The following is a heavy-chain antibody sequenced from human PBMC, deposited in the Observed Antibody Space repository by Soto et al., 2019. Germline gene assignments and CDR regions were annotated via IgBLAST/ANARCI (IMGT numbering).Heavy chain of an antibody. J-gene: IGHJ5*01. CDR3: ARHETPLRYDFRTGYIDS. CDR1: GYTFTSHW. V-gene: IGHV5-10-1*01. Sequence: PGESLKISCKGSGYTFTSHWISWVRQMPGKGLEWMGRIDPGDSYTNYSPSFQGHVTISADKSISTAYLQWSGLKASDTALYYCARHETPLRYDFRTGYIDSWRHGTLVTVSS. CDR2: IDPGDSYT. D-gene: IGHD3-3*01.